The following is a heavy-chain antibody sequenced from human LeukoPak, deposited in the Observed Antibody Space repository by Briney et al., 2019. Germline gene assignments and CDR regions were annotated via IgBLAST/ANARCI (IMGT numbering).Heavy chain of an antibody. V-gene: IGHV4-39*01. D-gene: IGHD3-10*01. J-gene: IGHJ4*02. CDR2: FYYAGST. Sequence: PSETLSLTCAVSGGSISSSSYYWGWIRQPPGKGLEWIGSFYYAGSTHYNPSLKSRVTISVDTAKNQFSLKLSSVTAADTALYYCVRKGGENYGSGSYLFDYWGQGTLVTVSS. CDR1: GGSISSSSYY. CDR3: VRKGGENYGSGSYLFDY.